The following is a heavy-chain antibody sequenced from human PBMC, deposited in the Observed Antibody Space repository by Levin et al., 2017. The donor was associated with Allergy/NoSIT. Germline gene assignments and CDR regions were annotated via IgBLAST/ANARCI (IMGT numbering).Heavy chain of an antibody. CDR1: GASINSQF. J-gene: IGHJ4*02. V-gene: IGHV4-59*11. CDR2: IYGTRIS. Sequence: SSETLSLTCSVSGASINSQFWSWIRQPPGKGLEWIGYIYGTRISNYNASLSSRVTMSADMSKNQFSLTMTSVTAADTAVYFCARGVDYWGPGILVTVS. CDR3: ARGVDY.